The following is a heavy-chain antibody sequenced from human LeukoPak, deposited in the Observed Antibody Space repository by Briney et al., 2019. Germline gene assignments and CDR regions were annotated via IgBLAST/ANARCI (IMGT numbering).Heavy chain of an antibody. CDR3: ARRTVTIWFDP. CDR1: GGSFSGYY. V-gene: IGHV4-34*01. J-gene: IGHJ5*02. Sequence: SETLSLTCAVYGGSFSGYYWSWIRQPPGKGLEWIGEINHSGSTNYNPSLKSRVTISVDTSKNQFSLKLSTVTAADTAVYYCARRTVTIWFDPWGQGTLVTVSS. CDR2: INHSGST. D-gene: IGHD4-17*01.